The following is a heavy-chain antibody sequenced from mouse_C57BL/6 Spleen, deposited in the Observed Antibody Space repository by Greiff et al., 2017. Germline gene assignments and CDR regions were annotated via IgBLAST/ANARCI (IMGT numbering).Heavy chain of an antibody. Sequence: QVQLQQSGPGLVQPSQSLSITCTVSGFSLTSYGVHWVRQSPGKGLEWLGVIWSGGSTDYNAAFISRLSISKDNSKSQVFFKMNSLQADDTAIYYCARNEGVYYGNYGAMDYWGQGTSVTVSS. J-gene: IGHJ4*01. CDR2: IWSGGST. CDR3: ARNEGVYYGNYGAMDY. D-gene: IGHD2-1*01. V-gene: IGHV2-2*01. CDR1: GFSLTSYG.